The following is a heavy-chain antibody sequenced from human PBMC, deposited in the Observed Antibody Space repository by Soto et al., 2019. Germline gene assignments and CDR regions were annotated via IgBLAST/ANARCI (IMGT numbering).Heavy chain of an antibody. Sequence: GGSLRLSCAASGFTFNTYTMSWVRQAPGKGPEWVSIITSASDNIYYPDSVRGRFTISRDNAKRSLYLQMSSLRAEDTAVYYCARITGVLMGNYYMDVWGKGTTVTVSS. J-gene: IGHJ6*03. CDR3: ARITGVLMGNYYMDV. CDR2: ITSASDNI. D-gene: IGHD3-16*01. CDR1: GFTFNTYT. V-gene: IGHV3-21*01.